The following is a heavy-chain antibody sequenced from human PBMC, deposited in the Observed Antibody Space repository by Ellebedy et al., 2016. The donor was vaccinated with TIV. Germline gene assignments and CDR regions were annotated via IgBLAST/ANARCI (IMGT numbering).Heavy chain of an antibody. J-gene: IGHJ4*02. V-gene: IGHV5-10-1*01. D-gene: IGHD1-26*01. CDR1: GYSFTNYW. Sequence: KVSCQGSGYSFTNYWISWVRQLPGQGLEWMGRIDPSDSYTNYSPSFHGLVTISADRSISTAYVQWSSLKASATAMYYCERLTWGALAPSDYWGQGTLVTVSS. CDR3: ERLTWGALAPSDY. CDR2: IDPSDSYT.